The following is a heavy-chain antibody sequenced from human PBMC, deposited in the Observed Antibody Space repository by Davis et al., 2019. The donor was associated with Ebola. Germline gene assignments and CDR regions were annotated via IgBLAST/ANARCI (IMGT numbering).Heavy chain of an antibody. J-gene: IGHJ4*02. Sequence: KVSCKGSGYSFSSYWIGWVRQMPGKGLEWMGVIYPGDSDTKYSPSFQGQFTIPADKSINTAYLQWTSLKASDTAMYYCVRSISTVLTRRFFFDYWGQGSLVTVS. D-gene: IGHD4-23*01. CDR1: GYSFSSYW. V-gene: IGHV5-51*01. CDR3: VRSISTVLTRRFFFDY. CDR2: IYPGDSDT.